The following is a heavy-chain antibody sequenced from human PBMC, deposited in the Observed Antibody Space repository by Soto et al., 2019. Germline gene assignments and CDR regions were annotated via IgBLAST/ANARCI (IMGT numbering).Heavy chain of an antibody. CDR3: AHSKPAARYGYEYFQH. CDR1: GFSLSTSGVG. V-gene: IGHV2-5*02. CDR2: IYWDDDK. J-gene: IGHJ1*01. Sequence: ASGPTLVNPTQTLTLTCTVSGFSLSTSGVGVGWIRQPPGKALEWLALIYWDDDKRYSPSLKSRLTITKDTSKNQVVLTMTTMDPVDTATYYCAHSKPAARYGYEYFQHWGQGTLVTVPS. D-gene: IGHD2-2*01.